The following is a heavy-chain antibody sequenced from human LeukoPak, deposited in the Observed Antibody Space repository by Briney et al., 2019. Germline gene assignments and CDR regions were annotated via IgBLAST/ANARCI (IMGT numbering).Heavy chain of an antibody. D-gene: IGHD4-4*01. CDR3: ARDPDYSNYVAYFDY. CDR2: IYTSGST. V-gene: IGHV4-4*07. CDR1: GGSISSYY. J-gene: IGHJ4*02. Sequence: PSETLSLTCTVSGGSISSYYWSWLRQPAGKGLEWIGRIYTSGSTNYNPSLKSRVTMSVDTSKNQFSLKLSSVTAADTAVYYCARDPDYSNYVAYFDYWGQGTLVTVSS.